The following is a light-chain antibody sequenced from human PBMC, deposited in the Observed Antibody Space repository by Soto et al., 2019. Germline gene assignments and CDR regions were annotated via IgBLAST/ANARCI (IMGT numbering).Light chain of an antibody. CDR1: QYISRY. CDR2: TAS. J-gene: IGKJ2*01. Sequence: DIQMTQSPSSLSASVGDRVTITCRASQYISRYLNWYQQKPGKAPKLLIYTASTLQIGVPSRFSGSGSGTNFPLTISSLQPEDFATYSCQQSYSTSYTFARGTNLDIK. V-gene: IGKV1-39*01. CDR3: QQSYSTSYT.